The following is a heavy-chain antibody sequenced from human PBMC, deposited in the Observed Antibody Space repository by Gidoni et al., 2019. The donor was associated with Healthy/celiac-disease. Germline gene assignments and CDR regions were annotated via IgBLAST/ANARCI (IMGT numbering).Heavy chain of an antibody. V-gene: IGHV3-23*01. D-gene: IGHD3-10*01. CDR1: GFTFSSYA. Sequence: EVQLLESGGGLVQPGGSLCLSCAASGFTFSSYAMRWVRQAPGKGLEWVSAISGSGGSTYYADSVKGRFTISRDNSKNTLYLQMNSLRAEDTAVYYCYCPGVLDYWGQGTLVTVSS. CDR3: YCPGVLDY. CDR2: ISGSGGST. J-gene: IGHJ4*02.